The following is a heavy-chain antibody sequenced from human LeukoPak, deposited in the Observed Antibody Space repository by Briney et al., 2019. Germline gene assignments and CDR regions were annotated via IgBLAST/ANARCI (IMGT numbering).Heavy chain of an antibody. V-gene: IGHV4-59*05. Sequence: GSLRLSCAASGFTFSSYGMSWVRQPPGKGLEWIGGIYSSGSTYYNSSLKSRVTISIDTSKNQVSLKMSSVTAADTAVYYCAKSGGYGLIDYWGQGTLVTVSS. D-gene: IGHD6-25*01. CDR3: AKSGGYGLIDY. J-gene: IGHJ4*01. CDR2: IYSSGST. CDR1: GFTFSSYG.